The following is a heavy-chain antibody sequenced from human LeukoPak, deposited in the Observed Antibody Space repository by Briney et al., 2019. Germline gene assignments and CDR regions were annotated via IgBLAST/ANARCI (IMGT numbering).Heavy chain of an antibody. CDR1: GLTFSSYG. CDR3: ARRAYGDYDNYFDY. CDR2: IWYDGSNK. J-gene: IGHJ4*02. V-gene: IGHV3-33*01. Sequence: GRSLRLSCAASGLTFSSYGMHWVRLAPGKGLEWVAVIWYDGSNKYYADSVKGRFTISRDNSKNTLYLQMSSLRAEDTAVYYCARRAYGDYDNYFDYWGQGTLVTVSS. D-gene: IGHD4-17*01.